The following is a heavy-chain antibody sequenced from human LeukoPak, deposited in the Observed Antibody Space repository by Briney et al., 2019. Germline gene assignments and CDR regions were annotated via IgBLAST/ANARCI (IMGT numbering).Heavy chain of an antibody. D-gene: IGHD3-3*01. CDR3: ARPYYDFWSGYLHAFDI. CDR2: IYPGDSDT. CDR1: GYSFTSYW. Sequence: GESLKISCKGSGYSFTSYWIGWVRQMPGKGLEWMGIIYPGDSDTRYSPSFQGQVTISADKSISTAYLQWSSLKASDTVMYYCARPYYDFWSGYLHAFDIWGQGTMVTVSS. J-gene: IGHJ3*02. V-gene: IGHV5-51*01.